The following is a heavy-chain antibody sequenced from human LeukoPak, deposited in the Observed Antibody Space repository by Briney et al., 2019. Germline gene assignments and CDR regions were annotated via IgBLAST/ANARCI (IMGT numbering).Heavy chain of an antibody. CDR3: SRDGSGWSRDV. D-gene: IGHD6-19*01. V-gene: IGHV3-7*01. Sequence: GGSLRLSCAASGFTFSNSWMSWVRQAPGKGLEWVANIKKDGSEKYYVDSVRGRFIISRDNAKNSVYLQMNSLTADDTAVYYCSRDGSGWSRDVWGQGTTVIVSS. CDR1: GFTFSNSW. J-gene: IGHJ6*02. CDR2: IKKDGSEK.